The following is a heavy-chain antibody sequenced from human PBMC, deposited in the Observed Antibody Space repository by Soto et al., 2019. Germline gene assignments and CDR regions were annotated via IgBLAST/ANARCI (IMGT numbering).Heavy chain of an antibody. V-gene: IGHV4-61*01. D-gene: IGHD4-17*01. CDR2: ISYSGGS. CDR1: AGYLERSIYF. Sequence: PSETLSLTCSVSAGYLERSIYFWNWIRQPPGKGLEWIGNISYSGGSNPNPSLKSRLTISLDMSRNQFSLQLTSVTAADTALYYCARVSNEYGGNGAFDYWGLGTLVTVSS. CDR3: ARVSNEYGGNGAFDY. J-gene: IGHJ4*02.